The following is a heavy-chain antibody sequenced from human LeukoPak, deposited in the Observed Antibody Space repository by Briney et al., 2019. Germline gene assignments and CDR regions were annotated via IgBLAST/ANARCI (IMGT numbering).Heavy chain of an antibody. Sequence: GGSLRLSCAASGFTFSSYAMNWVRQAPGKGLEWVAVISYDGSNKYYADSVKGRFTISRDNSKNTLYLQMNSLRAEDTAVYYCARDLGSWDWGQGTLVTVSS. CDR3: ARDLGSWD. V-gene: IGHV3-30*01. CDR1: GFTFSSYA. D-gene: IGHD6-6*01. J-gene: IGHJ4*02. CDR2: ISYDGSNK.